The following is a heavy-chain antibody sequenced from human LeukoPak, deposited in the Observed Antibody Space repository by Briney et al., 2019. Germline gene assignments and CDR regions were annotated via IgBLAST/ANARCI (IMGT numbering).Heavy chain of an antibody. V-gene: IGHV1-8*01. CDR2: MNPNSGNT. Sequence: GASVTVSCKASGYTFTSYDINWVRQATGQGLEWMGWMNPNSGNTGYAQKFQGRVTMTRNTSISTAYMELSSLRSEDTAVYYCARYGIPSRLNYFDYWGQGTLVTVSS. D-gene: IGHD1-14*01. J-gene: IGHJ4*02. CDR1: GYTFTSYD. CDR3: ARYGIPSRLNYFDY.